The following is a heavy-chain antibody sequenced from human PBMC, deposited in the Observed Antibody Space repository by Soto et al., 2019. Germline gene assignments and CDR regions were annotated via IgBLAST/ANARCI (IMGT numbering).Heavy chain of an antibody. V-gene: IGHV1-69*02. CDR1: GGTFSSYT. CDR2: IIPILGIA. D-gene: IGHD2-2*01. CDR3: ARCSSTSCQLVDY. Sequence: QVQLVQSGAEVKKPGSSVKVSCKASGGTFSSYTISWVRQAPGQGLEWMGRIIPILGIANYAPKFQGRVTITADKSTSTAYMELSSLRSDDTAVYYCARCSSTSCQLVDYWGQGTLVTVSS. J-gene: IGHJ4*02.